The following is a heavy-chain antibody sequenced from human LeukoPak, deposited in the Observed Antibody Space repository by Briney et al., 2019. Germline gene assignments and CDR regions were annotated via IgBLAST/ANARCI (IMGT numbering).Heavy chain of an antibody. J-gene: IGHJ4*02. CDR1: GFTFSNYG. D-gene: IGHD3-22*01. Sequence: PGGSLRLSCAASGFTFSNYGMNWVRQAPGKGLEWVSTISGSGGSTCYADSVKGRFTISRDNSKNTLYLQMNSLRAEDTAVYYCARAREDSSGYYYAAEWANFDYWGQGTLVTVSS. CDR3: ARAREDSSGYYYAAEWANFDY. CDR2: ISGSGGST. V-gene: IGHV3-23*01.